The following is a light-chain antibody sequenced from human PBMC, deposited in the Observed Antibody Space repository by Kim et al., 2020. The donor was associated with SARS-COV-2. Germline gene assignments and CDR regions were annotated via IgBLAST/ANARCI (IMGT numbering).Light chain of an antibody. CDR2: GAS. Sequence: ENVLTQSPGTLSLSPGERATLSCRASQSVSSSYLAWYQQKPGQASRLLIYGASSRATGIPDRFSGSGSGTDFTLTISRLEPEDFAVYYCQQYGTSPYTFGQGTKLEI. CDR3: QQYGTSPYT. CDR1: QSVSSSY. J-gene: IGKJ2*01. V-gene: IGKV3-20*01.